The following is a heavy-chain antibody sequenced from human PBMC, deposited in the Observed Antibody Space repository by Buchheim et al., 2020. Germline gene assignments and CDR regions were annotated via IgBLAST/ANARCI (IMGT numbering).Heavy chain of an antibody. D-gene: IGHD4-23*01. V-gene: IGHV3-30*03. J-gene: IGHJ4*02. CDR3: ARDGNKGPDHFDY. Sequence: QVHLEESGGGVVQPGRSLRLSCAASGFVFSNYAMHWVRQTPGEGLEWVAIISFGGDSTYYTDSVKGRFSISRDNSKNTVFLQMDSLRAEDTALYYCARDGNKGPDHFDYWGQGTL. CDR2: ISFGGDST. CDR1: GFVFSNYA.